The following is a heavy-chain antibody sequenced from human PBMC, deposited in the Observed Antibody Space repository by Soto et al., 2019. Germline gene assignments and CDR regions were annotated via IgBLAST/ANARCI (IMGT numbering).Heavy chain of an antibody. J-gene: IGHJ4*02. D-gene: IGHD5-18*01. CDR2: ISAYNGNT. CDR3: ARGLNGYLHYFDY. Sequence: ASVKVSCKASGYTFTNFGISWVRQAPGQGLEWMGWISAYNGNTNYSQKFQGRVTITRDTSAGTAYMELSSLRSEDTAVYYCARGLNGYLHYFDYWGQGTPVTVSS. CDR1: GYTFTNFG. V-gene: IGHV1-18*01.